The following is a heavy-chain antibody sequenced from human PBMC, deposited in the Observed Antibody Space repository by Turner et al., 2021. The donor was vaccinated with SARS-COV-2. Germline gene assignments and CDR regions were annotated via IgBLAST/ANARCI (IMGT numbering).Heavy chain of an antibody. Sequence: QVQLQESGPGLVKPSETLSLPCTVSGGSISSYYWSWIRQPPGKGLEWIGYIYYSGSTNYNPSLKSRVTISVDTSKNQFSLKLSSVTAADTAVYYCASYYYDSSGYYYAFDYWGQGTLVTVSS. CDR3: ASYYYDSSGYYYAFDY. J-gene: IGHJ4*02. CDR1: GGSISSYY. D-gene: IGHD3-22*01. CDR2: IYYSGST. V-gene: IGHV4-59*01.